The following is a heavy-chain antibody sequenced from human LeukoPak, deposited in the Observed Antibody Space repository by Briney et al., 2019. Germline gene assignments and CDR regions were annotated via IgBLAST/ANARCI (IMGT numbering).Heavy chain of an antibody. CDR3: ARTPPRGLIDY. D-gene: IGHD3-16*01. V-gene: IGHV1-8*03. Sequence: ASVKVSCKASVYTFTSYDINWVRQASGQGLEWMGWMSPKSANTRYAQKFQGRDTITRHTSIRTAYMELSSLTSEDTAVYYCARTPPRGLIDYWGQGTLVTVSS. CDR1: VYTFTSYD. CDR2: MSPKSANT. J-gene: IGHJ4*02.